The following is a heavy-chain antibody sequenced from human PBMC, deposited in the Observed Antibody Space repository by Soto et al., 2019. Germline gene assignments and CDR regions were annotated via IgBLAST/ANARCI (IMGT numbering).Heavy chain of an antibody. CDR1: GFSFSSSGVA. V-gene: IGHV2-5*02. CDR3: AHRLRSSNGWGTFDY. D-gene: IGHD3-16*01. J-gene: IGHJ4*02. Sequence: QITLKESGPTLVEPTQTLTLTCTFSGFSFSSSGVAVGWIRQPPGKALAWVAFICWDDDKRYRTSLKSRLTITKDTSKNQVVLTMTNMDPVDTGTYYCAHRLRSSNGWGTFDYWGQGIVVTVSS. CDR2: ICWDDDK.